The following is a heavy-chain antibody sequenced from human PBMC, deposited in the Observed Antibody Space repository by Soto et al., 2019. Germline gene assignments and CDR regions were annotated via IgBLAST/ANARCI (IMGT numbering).Heavy chain of an antibody. Sequence: PSETLSLTCDVSGDSITSGYYWGFIRQPPGKGLEWMGSFYHTGSTYYNPSLKSRVTISVDTSTNQFSLKLTSVTAADTAVYYCARGGPYSSSLYYFDYWGQGTLVTVS. J-gene: IGHJ4*02. CDR1: GDSITSGYY. CDR3: ARGGPYSSSLYYFDY. CDR2: FYHTGST. V-gene: IGHV4-38-2*01. D-gene: IGHD6-13*01.